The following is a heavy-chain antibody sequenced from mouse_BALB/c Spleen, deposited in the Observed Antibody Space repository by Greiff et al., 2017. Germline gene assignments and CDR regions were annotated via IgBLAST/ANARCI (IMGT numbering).Heavy chain of an antibody. J-gene: IGHJ2*01. V-gene: IGHV5-17*02. D-gene: IGHD2-14*01. Sequence: VQLKESGGGLVQPGGSRKLSCAASGFTFSSFGMHWVRQAPEKGLEWVAYISSGSSTIYYADTVKGRFTISRDNPKNTLFLQMTSLRSEDTAMYYCAREGSYEFDYWGQGTTLTVSS. CDR2: ISSGSSTI. CDR1: GFTFSSFG. CDR3: AREGSYEFDY.